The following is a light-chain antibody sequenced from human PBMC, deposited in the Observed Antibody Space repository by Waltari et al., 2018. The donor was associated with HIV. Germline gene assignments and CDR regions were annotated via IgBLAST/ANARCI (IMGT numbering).Light chain of an antibody. CDR3: QQYNSWPWT. J-gene: IGKJ1*01. CDR1: QRVDSN. V-gene: IGKV3-15*01. CDR2: GTS. Sequence: EIVLTQSPDTLSVSPGERVTLSCRASQRVDSNFAWYQQKPGQAPRLLNFGTSSRAAGIPARISGSGSETESTLTISSLQSEDFAVYYCQQYNSWPWTFGQGTKVEVK.